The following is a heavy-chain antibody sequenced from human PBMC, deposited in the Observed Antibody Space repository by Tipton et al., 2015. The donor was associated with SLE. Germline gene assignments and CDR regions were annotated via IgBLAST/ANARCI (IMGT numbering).Heavy chain of an antibody. CDR2: ISAYNGNT. V-gene: IGHV1-18*01. D-gene: IGHD2-15*01. J-gene: IGHJ5*02. Sequence: QVQLVQSGAEVKKPGASVKVSCKASGYIFTSYGISWVRQAPGQGLEWMGWISAYNGNTNYAQKLQGRVTMTTDTSTSTAYMELRSLRSDDTAVYYCARDNCSGGSCYWGVWFDPWGQGTLVTVSS. CDR3: ARDNCSGGSCYWGVWFDP. CDR1: GYIFTSYG.